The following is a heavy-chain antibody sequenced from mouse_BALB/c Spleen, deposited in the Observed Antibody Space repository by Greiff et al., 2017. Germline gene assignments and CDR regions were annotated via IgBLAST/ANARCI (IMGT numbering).Heavy chain of an antibody. CDR2: INPSNGRT. V-gene: IGHV1S81*02. CDR3: ARWGFDY. J-gene: IGHJ2*01. CDR1: GYTFTSYW. Sequence: QVQLQQPGAELVKPGASVKLSCKASGYTFTSYWMHWVKQRPGQGLEWIGEINPSNGRTNYNEKFKGKATLTSDTSSSTAYMELSSLTSEDSAVYYCARWGFDYWGQGTTLTVSS.